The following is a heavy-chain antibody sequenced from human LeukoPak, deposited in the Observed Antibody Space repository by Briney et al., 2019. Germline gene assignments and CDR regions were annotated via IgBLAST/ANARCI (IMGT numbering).Heavy chain of an antibody. CDR2: IVVGSGNT. Sequence: TSVRVSCKASGFTFNSSAMQWVRQARGQRLEWIGWIVVGSGNTNYAQKFQERVTITRDMSTSTAYMELSSLRSEDTAVYYCAAPRYYYGSGSYYKYYYYYGMDVWGQGTTVTVSS. V-gene: IGHV1-58*02. J-gene: IGHJ6*02. D-gene: IGHD3-10*01. CDR3: AAPRYYYGSGSYYKYYYYYGMDV. CDR1: GFTFNSSA.